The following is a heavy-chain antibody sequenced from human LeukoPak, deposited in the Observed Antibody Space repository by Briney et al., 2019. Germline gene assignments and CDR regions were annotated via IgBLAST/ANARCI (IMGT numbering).Heavy chain of an antibody. CDR3: ARVAGITMVRGVIIAWGFDY. Sequence: PSETLSLTCTVSGGSISSYYWSWIRQPPGKGLEWIGYIYYSGSTNYNPSLKSRVTISVDTSKNQFSLKLSSVTAADTAVYYCARVAGITMVRGVIIAWGFDYWGQGTLVTVSS. CDR1: GGSISSYY. J-gene: IGHJ4*02. CDR2: IYYSGST. V-gene: IGHV4-59*01. D-gene: IGHD3-10*01.